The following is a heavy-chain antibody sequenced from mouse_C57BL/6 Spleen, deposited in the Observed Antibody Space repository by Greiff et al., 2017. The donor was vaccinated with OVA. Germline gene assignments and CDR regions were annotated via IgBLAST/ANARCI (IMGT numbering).Heavy chain of an antibody. Sequence: VQLQQSGPELVKPGASVKISCKASGYTFTDYYMNWVKQSHGKSLEWIGDINPNNGRTSYNQKFKGKATLTVDKSSSTAYMELRSLTSEDSAVYYCARGYGNPYFDYWGQGTTLTVSS. CDR1: GYTFTDYY. J-gene: IGHJ2*01. CDR3: ARGYGNPYFDY. D-gene: IGHD2-10*02. CDR2: INPNNGRT. V-gene: IGHV1-26*01.